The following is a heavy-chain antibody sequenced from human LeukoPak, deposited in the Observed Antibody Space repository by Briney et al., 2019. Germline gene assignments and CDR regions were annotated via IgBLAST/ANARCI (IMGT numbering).Heavy chain of an antibody. D-gene: IGHD6-19*01. V-gene: IGHV3-33*06. J-gene: IGHJ4*02. CDR2: IWYDGSNK. CDR3: AKGTYSSGWYDYFDY. Sequence: GGSLRLSCAASGFTFSSYGMHWVRQAPGKGLEWVAVIWYDGSNKYYADSVKGRFTISRDNSKNTLYLQMNSLRAEDTAVYYCAKGTYSSGWYDYFDYWGQGTLVTVSS. CDR1: GFTFSSYG.